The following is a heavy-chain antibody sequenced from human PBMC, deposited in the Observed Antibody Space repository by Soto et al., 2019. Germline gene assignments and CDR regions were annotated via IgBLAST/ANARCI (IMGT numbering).Heavy chain of an antibody. V-gene: IGHV1-69*12. CDR3: ARPYCSGGSCYPYFRY. CDR1: GGTFSSYA. D-gene: IGHD2-15*01. Sequence: QVQLVQSGAEVKKPGSSVKVSCKASGGTFSSYAISWVRQAPGQGLEWMGGIIPIFGTANYAQKFQGRVTITADESTSTAYMELSSLRSEDTAVYCCARPYCSGGSCYPYFRYWGQGTLVTVSS. CDR2: IIPIFGTA. J-gene: IGHJ4*02.